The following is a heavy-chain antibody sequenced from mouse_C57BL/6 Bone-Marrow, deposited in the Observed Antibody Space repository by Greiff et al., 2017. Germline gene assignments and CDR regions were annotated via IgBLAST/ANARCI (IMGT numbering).Heavy chain of an antibody. V-gene: IGHV1-69*01. CDR2: IDPSDSYT. CDR3: TREGGYYYGSSRYFDV. CDR1: GYTFTSYW. J-gene: IGHJ1*02. D-gene: IGHD1-1*01. Sequence: VKLQQPGAELVMPGALVKLSCKASGYTFTSYWMHWVKQRPGQGLEWIGEIDPSDSYTNYNQKFKGKSTLTVDKSSSTAYMQLSSLTSEDSAVYYCTREGGYYYGSSRYFDVCVTGTTVTAFS.